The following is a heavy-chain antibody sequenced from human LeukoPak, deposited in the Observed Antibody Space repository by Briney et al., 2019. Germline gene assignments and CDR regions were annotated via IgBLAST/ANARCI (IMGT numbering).Heavy chain of an antibody. J-gene: IGHJ3*02. CDR3: AREVAAAGTRAFDI. D-gene: IGHD6-13*01. CDR2: IIPIFGTA. Sequence: SVKVSCKASGGTFSSYAISWVRQAPGQGLEWMGRIIPIFGTANYAQKFQGRVTITTDESTSTACMELSSLRSEDTAVYYCAREVAAAGTRAFDIWGQGTMVTVSS. CDR1: GGTFSSYA. V-gene: IGHV1-69*05.